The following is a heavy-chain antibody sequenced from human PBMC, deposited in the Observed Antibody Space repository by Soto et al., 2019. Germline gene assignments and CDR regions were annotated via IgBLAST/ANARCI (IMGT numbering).Heavy chain of an antibody. Sequence: QVQLVQSGAEVKKPGSSVKVSCKASGGTFSSYAISWVRQAPGQGLEWMGGIIPIFGTANYAQKFQGRVTITADESTSTAYMELSSLRSEYTAVYYCASYDSSGYYYWYFQHWGQGTLVTVSS. CDR3: ASYDSSGYYYWYFQH. D-gene: IGHD3-22*01. CDR2: IIPIFGTA. V-gene: IGHV1-69*01. J-gene: IGHJ1*01. CDR1: GGTFSSYA.